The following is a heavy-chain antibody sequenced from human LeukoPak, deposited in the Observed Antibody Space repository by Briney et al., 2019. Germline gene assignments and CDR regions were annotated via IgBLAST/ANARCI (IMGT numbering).Heavy chain of an antibody. CDR2: IYDSGST. D-gene: IGHD2-15*01. CDR1: GGSIRSSYYY. CDR3: AREGQDLDH. J-gene: IGHJ4*02. Sequence: PSETPSLTCTVSGGSIRSSYYYWGWIRQPPGKGLEWIGSIYDSGSTYYNPSLKSRVTISVDTSKNQFSLKLNSVTAADTAVYYCAREGQDLDHWGQGTLVSVST. V-gene: IGHV4-39*02.